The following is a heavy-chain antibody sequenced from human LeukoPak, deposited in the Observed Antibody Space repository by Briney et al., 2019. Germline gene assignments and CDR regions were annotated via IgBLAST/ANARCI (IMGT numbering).Heavy chain of an antibody. CDR2: IYSGGTT. CDR1: GFGVHTFA. Sequence: GGSLRLSCAVSGFGVHTFAMSWVRQAPGKGLEWVSLIYSGGTTYYADSVKGRFTISRDNSKNTLYLQMNSLRAEDTAVYYCARSSERKYYFDYWGQGTLVTVSS. J-gene: IGHJ4*02. CDR3: ARSSERKYYFDY. D-gene: IGHD3-22*01. V-gene: IGHV3-53*01.